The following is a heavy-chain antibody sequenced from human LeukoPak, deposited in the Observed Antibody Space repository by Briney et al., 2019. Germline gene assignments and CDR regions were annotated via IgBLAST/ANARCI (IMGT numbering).Heavy chain of an antibody. V-gene: IGHV3-23*01. CDR3: AKPRIIGLGWAQFDY. D-gene: IGHD2-15*01. CDR2: FDGNADGT. CDR1: RFTLSRFG. J-gene: IGHJ4*02. Sequence: GGSLRLSCVISRFTLSRFGMTCVRQPPGEGLEWVASFDGNADGTYYADSVKGRDTISRHNSKNTLYLQMNSLRAEDTAIYYCAKPRIIGLGWAQFDYWGQGSLVTVSS.